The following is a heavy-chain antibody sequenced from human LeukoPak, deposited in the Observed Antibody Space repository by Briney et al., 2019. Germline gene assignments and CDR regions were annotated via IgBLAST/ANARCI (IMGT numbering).Heavy chain of an antibody. Sequence: SETLSLTCTVSGGSIRSSYYYWGWIRQPPGKGLEWIGSIYYSGSTYYNPSLKSRVTISVDTSKNQFSLKLSSVTAADTAVYYCARPGSGWYETVWGQGTLVTVSS. J-gene: IGHJ4*02. CDR3: ARPGSGWYETV. CDR2: IYYSGST. CDR1: GGSIRSSYYY. D-gene: IGHD6-19*01. V-gene: IGHV4-39*01.